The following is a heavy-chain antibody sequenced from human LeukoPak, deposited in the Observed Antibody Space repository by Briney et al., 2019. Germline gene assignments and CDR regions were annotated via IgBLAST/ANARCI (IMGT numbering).Heavy chain of an antibody. J-gene: IGHJ3*02. CDR3: AKDILLLRYFDWSTFDI. V-gene: IGHV3-30*02. D-gene: IGHD3-9*01. CDR1: GFTFSNYG. Sequence: GGSLRLSCAASGFTFSNYGMHWVRQAPGKGLEWVAFIRYDGSNKYYADSVKGRFTISRDNSKNTLYLQMNSLRAEDTAVYYCAKDILLLRYFDWSTFDIWGRGTMVTVSS. CDR2: IRYDGSNK.